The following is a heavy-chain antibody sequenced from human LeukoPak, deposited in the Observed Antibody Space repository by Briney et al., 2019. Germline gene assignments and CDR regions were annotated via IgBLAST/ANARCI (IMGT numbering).Heavy chain of an antibody. CDR3: AGVYYGSGTFSDY. V-gene: IGHV3-21*01. CDR1: GFAFSRYT. CDR2: VTSDSSRI. D-gene: IGHD3-10*01. J-gene: IGHJ4*02. Sequence: GGSLRLSCAGSGFAFSRYTMNWVRQAPGKGLERVSSVTSDSSRIYYADSVKGRFTISRDNAKNSLYLQMNSLRAGDTAVYYCAGVYYGSGTFSDYWGQGTLVTVSS.